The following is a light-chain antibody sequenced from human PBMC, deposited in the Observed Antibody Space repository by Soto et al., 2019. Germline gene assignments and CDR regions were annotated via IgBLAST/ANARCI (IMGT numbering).Light chain of an antibody. V-gene: IGLV2-14*01. Sequence: QSALTQPASVSGSPGQSITNSCTGTSSDVGAYNYVSWYQQHPGKAPKLIIYEVSDRPSGVSNRFSGSKSGNTASLTISGLQAEDEADYYCSSYAGSRVLVFGGGTKLTVL. CDR1: SSDVGAYNY. CDR2: EVS. J-gene: IGLJ2*01. CDR3: SSYAGSRVLV.